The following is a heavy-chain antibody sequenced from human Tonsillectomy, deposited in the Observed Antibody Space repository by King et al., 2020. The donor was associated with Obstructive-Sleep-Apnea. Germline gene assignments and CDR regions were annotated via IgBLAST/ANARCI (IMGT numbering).Heavy chain of an antibody. CDR3: AGGRGDAFDI. Sequence: VQLVESGGGVVQPGRSLRLSCAASGFTFSFYAMHWVRQAPGKGLEWVAVISYDEINKYFADSVKGRFTISRDNSKNTLYLQMNSLRVEDTAVYYCAGGRGDAFDIWGQGTMVTVSS. CDR2: ISYDEINK. CDR1: GFTFSFYA. D-gene: IGHD3-10*01. V-gene: IGHV3-30-3*01. J-gene: IGHJ3*02.